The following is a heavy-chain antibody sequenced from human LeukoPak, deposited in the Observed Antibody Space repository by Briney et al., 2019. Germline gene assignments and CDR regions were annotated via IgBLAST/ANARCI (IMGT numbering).Heavy chain of an antibody. CDR3: ARHPPYYYGSGKAKNWFDP. D-gene: IGHD3-10*01. J-gene: IGHJ5*02. Sequence: SETLSLTCTVSGDSISSYYWSWIRQPPGKGLEWIGYIYYSGSTNYNPSLKSRVTISVDTSKNQFSLKLSSVTAADTAVYYCARHPPYYYGSGKAKNWFDPWGQGTLVTVSS. V-gene: IGHV4-59*08. CDR2: IYYSGST. CDR1: GDSISSYY.